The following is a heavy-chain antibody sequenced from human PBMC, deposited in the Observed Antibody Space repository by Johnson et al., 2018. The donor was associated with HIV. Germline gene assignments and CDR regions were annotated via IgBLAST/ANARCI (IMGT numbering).Heavy chain of an antibody. J-gene: IGHJ3*02. CDR2: INSDGSST. CDR1: GFTFDDHG. D-gene: IGHD2-2*01. V-gene: IGHV3-20*04. Sequence: QLVESGEDVVRPGGSLRLSCAASGFTFDDHGMSWVRQAPGKGLEWVSRINSDGSSTNYADSVKGRFSISRDNAENTLDLQMNSLRAEDTAVYYCARGGSSTSLDAFDIWGQGTMVTVSS. CDR3: ARGGSSTSLDAFDI.